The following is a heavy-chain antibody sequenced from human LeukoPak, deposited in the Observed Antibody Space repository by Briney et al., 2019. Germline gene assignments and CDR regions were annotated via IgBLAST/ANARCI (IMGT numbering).Heavy chain of an antibody. V-gene: IGHV3-23*01. Sequence: PGGSLRLSCAASGFTFSSYAMSWVRQAPGKGLEWVSAISGSGGSTYYADSVKGRFTISRDNSKNTLYLQMNSLRAEDTAVYYCAKVTMGRGVIRAFDYWGQGTLVTVSS. J-gene: IGHJ4*02. CDR3: AKVTMGRGVIRAFDY. CDR2: ISGSGGST. CDR1: GFTFSSYA. D-gene: IGHD3-10*01.